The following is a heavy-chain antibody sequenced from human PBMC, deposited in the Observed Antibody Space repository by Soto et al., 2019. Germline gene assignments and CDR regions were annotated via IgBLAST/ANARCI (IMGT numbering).Heavy chain of an antibody. D-gene: IGHD1-7*01. J-gene: IGHJ6*03. Sequence: SETLSLTCTVSGGSISSSSYYWGWIRQPPGKGLEWIGSIYYSGSTYYNPSLKSRVTISVDTSKNQFSLKLSSVTAADTAVYYCARQVRTGTGDYMDVWGKGTTVTVSS. CDR3: ARQVRTGTGDYMDV. V-gene: IGHV4-39*01. CDR2: IYYSGST. CDR1: GGSISSSSYY.